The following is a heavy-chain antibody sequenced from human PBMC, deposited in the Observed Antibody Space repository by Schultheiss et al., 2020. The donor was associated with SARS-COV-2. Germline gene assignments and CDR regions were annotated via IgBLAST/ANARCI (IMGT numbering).Heavy chain of an antibody. CDR3: AASTPYYDIVTGFSPPWYFDY. CDR1: GYTFTGYY. CDR2: INPNSGGT. J-gene: IGHJ4*02. Sequence: ASVKVSCKASGYTFTGYYMHWVRQAPGQGLEWMGWINPNSGGTNYAQKFQGWVTMTRDTSISTAYMELSRLRSDDTAVYYCAASTPYYDIVTGFSPPWYFDYWGQGTPVTVSS. V-gene: IGHV1-2*04. D-gene: IGHD3-9*01.